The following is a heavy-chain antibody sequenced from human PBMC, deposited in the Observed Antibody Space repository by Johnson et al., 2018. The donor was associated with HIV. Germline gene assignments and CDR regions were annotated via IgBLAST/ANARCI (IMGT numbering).Heavy chain of an antibody. Sequence: VESGGGLIQPGGSLRLSCAASGFTVSSNYMSWVRQAPGKGLEWVSVIYSGGTTYYADSVKGRFTLSRDNSKNTLYLQMNSLRAEDTAVYYCARESANSGRYSGAFDIWGQGTMVTVSS. CDR2: IYSGGTT. J-gene: IGHJ3*02. V-gene: IGHV3-53*01. CDR1: GFTVSSNY. CDR3: ARESANSGRYSGAFDI. D-gene: IGHD1-26*01.